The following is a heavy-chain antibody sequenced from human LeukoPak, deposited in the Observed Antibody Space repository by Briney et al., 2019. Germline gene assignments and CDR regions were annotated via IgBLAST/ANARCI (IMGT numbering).Heavy chain of an antibody. V-gene: IGHV4-39*07. D-gene: IGHD2-2*02. Sequence: PSETLSLTCTVSGGSISSSSYYWGWIRQPPGKGLEWIGSIYYSGSTYYNPSLKSRVTISVDTSKNQFSLKLSSVTAADPAVYYCARASKDYCSSTSCYTIRGYYYYMDVWGKGTTVTVSS. J-gene: IGHJ6*03. CDR1: GGSISSSSYY. CDR2: IYYSGST. CDR3: ARASKDYCSSTSCYTIRGYYYYMDV.